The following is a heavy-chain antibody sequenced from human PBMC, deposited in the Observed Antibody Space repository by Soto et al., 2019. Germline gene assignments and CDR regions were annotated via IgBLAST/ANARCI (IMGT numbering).Heavy chain of an antibody. CDR3: ARDLSGPDY. J-gene: IGHJ4*02. CDR1: GLTFSDYY. V-gene: IGHV3-11*06. Sequence: SLRLSCAASGLTFSDYYISCTRQAPGKGLEWVSYISSSSSYTNYADSVKGRFTISRDNAKNSLYLQMNSLRAEDTAVYYCARDLSGPDYWGQGTRDTVSS. CDR2: ISSSSSYT.